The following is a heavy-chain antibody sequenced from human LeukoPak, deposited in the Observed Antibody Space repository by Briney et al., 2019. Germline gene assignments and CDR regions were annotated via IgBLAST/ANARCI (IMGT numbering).Heavy chain of an antibody. D-gene: IGHD6-13*01. CDR1: GFAFSSYW. Sequence: GGSLRLSCAASGFAFSSYWMFWVRQVPGKGLVWVSHINNAGSTTGYADSVKGRFTISRDNAKNTLYLQMNSLRAEDTAVYYCVRDRSSWSFDYWGQGTLVTVSS. V-gene: IGHV3-74*01. J-gene: IGHJ4*02. CDR3: VRDRSSWSFDY. CDR2: INNAGSTT.